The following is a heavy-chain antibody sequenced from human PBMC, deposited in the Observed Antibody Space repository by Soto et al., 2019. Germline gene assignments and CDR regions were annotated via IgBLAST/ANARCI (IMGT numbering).Heavy chain of an antibody. CDR2: INHSGST. J-gene: IGHJ4*02. CDR3: ARVGYSYGFDY. CDR1: GGSFSGYY. V-gene: IGHV4-34*01. Sequence: SETLSLTCAVYGGSFSGYYWSWIRQPPGKGLEWIGEINHSGSTNYNPSLKSRVTISVDTSKNQFSLKLSSVTAADTAVYYCARVGYSYGFDYWGQGTLVTVSS. D-gene: IGHD5-18*01.